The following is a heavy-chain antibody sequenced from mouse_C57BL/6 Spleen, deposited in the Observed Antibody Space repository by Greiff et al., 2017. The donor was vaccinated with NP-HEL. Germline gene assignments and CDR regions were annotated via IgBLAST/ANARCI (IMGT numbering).Heavy chain of an antibody. J-gene: IGHJ3*01. D-gene: IGHD2-4*01. V-gene: IGHV1-26*01. CDR3: AMDDYDNFAY. CDR1: GYTFTDYY. Sequence: VQLQQSGPELVKPGASVKISCKASGYTFTDYYMNWVKQSHGNSLEWIGDINPNNGGTSYNQKFKGKATLTVDKSSSTAYMELRSLTSEDSAVYYCAMDDYDNFAYWGQGTLVTVSA. CDR2: INPNNGGT.